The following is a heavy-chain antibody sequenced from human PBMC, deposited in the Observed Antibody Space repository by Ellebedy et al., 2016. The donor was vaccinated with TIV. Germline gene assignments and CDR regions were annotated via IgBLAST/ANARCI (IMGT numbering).Heavy chain of an antibody. CDR1: GFVVSSNY. V-gene: IGHV3-53*01. J-gene: IGHJ6*02. CDR2: IFSSGLT. Sequence: GESLKISXAASGFVVSSNYMAWVRQAPGKGLEWVSVIFSSGLTSHADSVKGRFTGSRDVSKNTLHLQMNSLRAEDTAVYYCARDRMYYYDSSGSYSYYGMDVWGQGTTVTVSS. D-gene: IGHD3-22*01. CDR3: ARDRMYYYDSSGSYSYYGMDV.